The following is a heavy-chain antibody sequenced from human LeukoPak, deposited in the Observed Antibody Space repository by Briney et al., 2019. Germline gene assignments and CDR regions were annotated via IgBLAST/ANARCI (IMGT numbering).Heavy chain of an antibody. V-gene: IGHV4-59*01. CDR2: IYYSGST. CDR1: GGSIRSYY. D-gene: IGHD6-13*01. CDR3: ARVYYSNSYDYWYFDL. J-gene: IGHJ2*01. Sequence: PSEALSLTCTVSGGSIRSYYWSWIRQPPGKGLEWIAYIYYSGSTNYNPSLKSRDTISVDTSKNQFSLKLSSVTAADTAVYYCARVYYSNSYDYWYFDLWGRGTLVTVSS.